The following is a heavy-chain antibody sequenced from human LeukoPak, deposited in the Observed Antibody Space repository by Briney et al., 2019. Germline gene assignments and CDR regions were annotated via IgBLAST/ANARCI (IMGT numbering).Heavy chain of an antibody. CDR2: ISGYNDNT. Sequence: ASVKVSCKASGYTFTSYGISWVRQAPGQGLEWMGWISGYNDNTNYAQKLQGRVTMTTDTSTSTAYMELRSLRSDDTAVYYCARDPAYGDAYYFDYWGQGTLVTVSS. V-gene: IGHV1-18*01. CDR3: ARDPAYGDAYYFDY. CDR1: GYTFTSYG. J-gene: IGHJ4*02. D-gene: IGHD4-17*01.